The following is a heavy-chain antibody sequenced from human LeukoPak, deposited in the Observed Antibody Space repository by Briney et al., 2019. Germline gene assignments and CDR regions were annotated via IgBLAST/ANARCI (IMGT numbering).Heavy chain of an antibody. D-gene: IGHD4-11*01. V-gene: IGHV3-21*01. Sequence: GGSLRLSCAASGFTFSSYSMNWVRQAPGKGLEWVSSISSSSSYKYYEDSVKGRFTIPRDNAKNSLYLQMNSLRAEDTAVCYCARASSNLPDYWGQGTLVTVSS. CDR3: ARASSNLPDY. CDR1: GFTFSSYS. CDR2: ISSSSSYK. J-gene: IGHJ4*02.